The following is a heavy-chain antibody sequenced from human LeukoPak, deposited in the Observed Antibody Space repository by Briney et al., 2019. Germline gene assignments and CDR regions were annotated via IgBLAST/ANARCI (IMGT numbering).Heavy chain of an antibody. CDR1: GGSISSYY. D-gene: IGHD6-13*01. V-gene: IGHV4-59*01. CDR3: ARGVYIAAAQYGY. J-gene: IGHJ4*02. Sequence: PSETLSLTCNVSGGSISSYYWSWIRQSPGKGLEWIGYIYYSGSTNYNPSLKSRVTISVDTSKNQFSLKLSSVTAADTAVYYCARGVYIAAAQYGYWGQGTLVTVSS. CDR2: IYYSGST.